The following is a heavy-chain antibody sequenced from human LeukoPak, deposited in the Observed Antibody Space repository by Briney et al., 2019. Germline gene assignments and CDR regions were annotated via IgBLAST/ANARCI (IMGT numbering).Heavy chain of an antibody. D-gene: IGHD4-17*01. CDR3: ARSHDDYGGEFDY. Sequence: GGSLRLSCAASGFTFSSYAMHWVRQAPGKGLEWVAVRSYDGSNKYYADSVKGRFTISRDNSKNTLYLQMNSLRAEDTAVYYCARSHDDYGGEFDYWGQGTLVTVSS. V-gene: IGHV3-30-3*01. J-gene: IGHJ4*02. CDR1: GFTFSSYA. CDR2: RSYDGSNK.